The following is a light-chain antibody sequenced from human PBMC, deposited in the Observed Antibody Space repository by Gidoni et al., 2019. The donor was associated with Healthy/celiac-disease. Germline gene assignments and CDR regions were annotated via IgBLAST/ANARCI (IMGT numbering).Light chain of an antibody. CDR3: QQYNSYLT. V-gene: IGKV1-5*03. CDR2: KAS. CDR1: QSISSW. J-gene: IGKJ4*01. Sequence: DIQMTQSPSTLSASVGDRVTITCRASQSISSWLAWYQQKPGKAPKLLIYKASSLESGVPSRFSGSGSGTEFTLTISSLQPDDFATYYCQQYNSYLTFGGXTKVEIK.